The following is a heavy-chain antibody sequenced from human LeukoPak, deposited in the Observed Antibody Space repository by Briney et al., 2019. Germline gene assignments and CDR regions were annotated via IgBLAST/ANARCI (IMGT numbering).Heavy chain of an antibody. CDR1: GFTVSSNY. D-gene: IGHD3-22*01. J-gene: IGHJ3*02. V-gene: IGHV3-53*01. CDR3: ARGLLYYEGAFDI. Sequence: GGSLRLSCAASGFTVSSNYMSWVRQAPGKGLEWVSVIYSGGSTYYADSVKGRSTISRDNSKNTLYLQMNSLRAEDTAVYYCARGLLYYEGAFDIWGQGTMVTVSS. CDR2: IYSGGST.